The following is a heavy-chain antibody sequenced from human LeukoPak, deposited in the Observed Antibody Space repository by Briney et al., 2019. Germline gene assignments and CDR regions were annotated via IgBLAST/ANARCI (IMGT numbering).Heavy chain of an antibody. CDR1: GFTFSSYW. Sequence: GGSLRLSCAASGFTFSSYWMNWVRQAPGKGLDWVANIKHDGSENYYVYSVKRRCTISREKAKNSLYLQMNSLRAEDTAVYYCARVQKQWLVPHYFDYWGQGTLVTVSS. V-gene: IGHV3-7*03. D-gene: IGHD6-19*01. CDR3: ARVQKQWLVPHYFDY. CDR2: IKHDGSEN. J-gene: IGHJ4*02.